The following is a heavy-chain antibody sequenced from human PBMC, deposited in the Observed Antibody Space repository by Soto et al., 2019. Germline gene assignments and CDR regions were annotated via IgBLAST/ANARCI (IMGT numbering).Heavy chain of an antibody. J-gene: IGHJ6*02. CDR2: INHSGST. Sequence: SETLSLTCAVYGGSFSGYYWSWILQPPWKGLERIGEINHSGSTNYNPSLKSRVTISVDTSKNQFSLRLTSVTAADTATYYCARLFIVGAPGSYYTGLDVWGQGTTVTVSS. D-gene: IGHD1-26*01. CDR3: ARLFIVGAPGSYYTGLDV. V-gene: IGHV4-34*01. CDR1: GGSFSGYY.